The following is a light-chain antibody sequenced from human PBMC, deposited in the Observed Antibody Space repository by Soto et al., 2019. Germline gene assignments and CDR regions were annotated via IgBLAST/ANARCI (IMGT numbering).Light chain of an antibody. CDR2: GVS. Sequence: EIVLTQSPGTLSLSPGERATLSCRASQRVSSGYVAWYQQKPGEAPRLLIDGVSTRATGIPDRFSGSGSGTDFTLTISRVEPEDFAVYYCQQYGTSLTTFGQGTKVDIK. CDR1: QRVSSGY. J-gene: IGKJ1*01. CDR3: QQYGTSLTT. V-gene: IGKV3-20*01.